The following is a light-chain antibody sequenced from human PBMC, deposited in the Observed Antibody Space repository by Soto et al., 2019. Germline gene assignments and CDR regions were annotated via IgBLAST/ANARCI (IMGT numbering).Light chain of an antibody. CDR1: QSVRTK. V-gene: IGKV3-15*01. CDR2: GAS. J-gene: IGKJ2*01. Sequence: IVLTQSPGTLSLSPGERATLSCRASQSVRTKLAWYQQKAGQAPRLLIYGASTRATGIPDRFSGSGSGTEFTLTISSLQSEDFAVYYCQQYNNWPPYTFGQGTKVDIK. CDR3: QQYNNWPPYT.